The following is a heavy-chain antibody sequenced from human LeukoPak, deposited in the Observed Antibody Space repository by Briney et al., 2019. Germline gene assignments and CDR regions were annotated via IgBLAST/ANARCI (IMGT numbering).Heavy chain of an antibody. D-gene: IGHD2-8*01. CDR2: MNPNSGNT. CDR3: ARLGYCTNGVCPTDAFDI. V-gene: IGHV1-8*03. J-gene: IGHJ3*02. CDR1: GYTFTSYD. Sequence: ASVTVSCKASGYTFTSYDINWVRQATGQGLEWMGWMNPNSGNTGYAQKFQGRVTITRNTSISTAYMELSSLRSEDTAVYYCARLGYCTNGVCPTDAFDIWGQGTMVTVSS.